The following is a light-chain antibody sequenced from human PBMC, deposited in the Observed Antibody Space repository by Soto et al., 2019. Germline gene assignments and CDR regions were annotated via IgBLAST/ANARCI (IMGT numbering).Light chain of an antibody. CDR2: DVS. CDR1: SSDVGGYNY. Sequence: QSALTQPRSVSGSPGQSVTISCTGTSSDVGGYNYVSWYQQHPGKAPKLMIYDVSKRPSGVPDRFSGSKSGNTASLTISGLQDDDAADYYCCSSAGNYTFVFGTGTKLTVL. J-gene: IGLJ1*01. V-gene: IGLV2-11*01. CDR3: CSSAGNYTFV.